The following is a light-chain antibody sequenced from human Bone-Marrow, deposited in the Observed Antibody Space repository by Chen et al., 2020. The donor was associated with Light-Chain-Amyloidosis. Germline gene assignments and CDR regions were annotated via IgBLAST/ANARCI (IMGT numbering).Light chain of an antibody. CDR2: EVT. V-gene: IGLV2-14*01. Sequence: QSALTQPAPVSGSPGQSITISCTGTSSDVGGDNHASWYQQHPDKAPKLMIYEVTNRPSWVPDRFSGSKSDNTASLTISGLQTEDEADYFCSSYTITNTLVFGSGTRVTVL. J-gene: IGLJ1*01. CDR1: SSDVGGDNH. CDR3: SSYTITNTLV.